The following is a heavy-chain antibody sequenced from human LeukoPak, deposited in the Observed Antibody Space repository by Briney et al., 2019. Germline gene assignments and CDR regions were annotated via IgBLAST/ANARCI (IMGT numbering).Heavy chain of an antibody. Sequence: ASVKVSCKASGYTFTSYGISWVRQAPGQGLEWMGWISAYNGNTNYAQKLQGRVTMTTDTSTSTAYMELRSLRSDDTAVYYCARVRGYDILTGYYGVPYYFDYWGQGTLVTVSS. J-gene: IGHJ4*02. CDR1: GYTFTSYG. D-gene: IGHD3-9*01. V-gene: IGHV1-18*01. CDR2: ISAYNGNT. CDR3: ARVRGYDILTGYYGVPYYFDY.